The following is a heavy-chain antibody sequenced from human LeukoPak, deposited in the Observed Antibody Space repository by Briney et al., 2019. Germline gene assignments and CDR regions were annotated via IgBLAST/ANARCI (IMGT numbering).Heavy chain of an antibody. D-gene: IGHD6-19*01. Sequence: TGGSLRPSCAASGFTFSSYAMSWVRQAPGKGLEWVSATSGSGGSTYYADSVKGRFTISRDNSKNTLYLQMNSLRAEDTAVYYCAKDVISSGWYLAYFDYWGQGTLVTVSS. CDR2: TSGSGGST. J-gene: IGHJ4*02. V-gene: IGHV3-23*01. CDR3: AKDVISSGWYLAYFDY. CDR1: GFTFSSYA.